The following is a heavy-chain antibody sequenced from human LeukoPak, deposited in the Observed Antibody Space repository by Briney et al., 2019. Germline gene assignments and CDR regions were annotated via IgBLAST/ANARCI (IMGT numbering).Heavy chain of an antibody. CDR3: ARYRYGGPADY. CDR2: VYHGGST. J-gene: IGHJ4*02. D-gene: IGHD3-16*02. CDR1: GYAIRTGYY. Sequence: SETLSLTCAVSGYAIRTGYYWGWLRQPPGKELEWIGSVYHGGSTYYTPSLKSRVTISVDTSKNHFSLSLNSVTVADMAVYYCARYRYGGPADYWGQGTLVTVSS. V-gene: IGHV4-38-2*01.